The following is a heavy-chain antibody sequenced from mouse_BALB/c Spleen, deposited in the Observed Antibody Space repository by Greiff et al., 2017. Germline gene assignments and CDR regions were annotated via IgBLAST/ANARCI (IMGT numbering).Heavy chain of an antibody. CDR2: ISYDGSN. V-gene: IGHV3-6*02. Sequence: VQLQQSGPGLVKPSQSLSLTCSVTGYSITSGYYWNWIRQFPGNKLEWMGYISYDGSNNYNPSLKNRISITRDTSKNQFFLKLNSVTTEDTATYYCAREGIYDGYYGAMDYWGQGTSVTVSS. CDR1: GYSITSGYY. CDR3: AREGIYDGYYGAMDY. J-gene: IGHJ4*01. D-gene: IGHD2-3*01.